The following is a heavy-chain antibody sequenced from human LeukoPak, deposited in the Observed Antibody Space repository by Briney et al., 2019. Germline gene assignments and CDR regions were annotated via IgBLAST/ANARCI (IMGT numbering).Heavy chain of an antibody. V-gene: IGHV3-23*01. CDR3: ARRLGELSLFPL. J-gene: IGHJ4*02. D-gene: IGHD3-16*02. CDR1: GFTFSSYA. Sequence: PGGSLRLSCAASGFTFSSYAMSWVRQAPGQGLEWVSAISGSGGSTYYADSEKGRFTISRDNSKNTLYLQMNSLRAEDTAVYYCARRLGELSLFPLWGQGTLVTVSS. CDR2: ISGSGGST.